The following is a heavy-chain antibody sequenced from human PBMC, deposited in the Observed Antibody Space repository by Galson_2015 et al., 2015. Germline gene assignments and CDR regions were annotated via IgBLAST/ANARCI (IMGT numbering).Heavy chain of an antibody. J-gene: IGHJ6*03. CDR1: GFTFGDFA. V-gene: IGHV3-49*04. Sequence: SLRLSCAASGFTFGDFAMSWVRQAPGKGLEWVGFIRSKAYGGTTEYAASVKGRFTISRDDSKSIAYLQMNSLKTEDTAVYYCAGECSGGSCYSDSYHYYYYMDVWGEGTTVTVSS. D-gene: IGHD2-15*01. CDR3: AGECSGGSCYSDSYHYYYYMDV. CDR2: IRSKAYGGTT.